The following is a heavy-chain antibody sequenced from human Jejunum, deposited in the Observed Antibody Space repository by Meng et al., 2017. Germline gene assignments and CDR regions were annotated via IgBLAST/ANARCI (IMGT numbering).Heavy chain of an antibody. CDR3: ARATAGNSEYFQN. J-gene: IGHJ1*01. D-gene: IGHD4-23*01. CDR2: IHYSGGT. CDR1: GGSMNSAGHY. Sequence: GQLQESGPGLVKPDQTLSPTCTVPGGSMNSAGHYWSWIRQDPGKGLEWIGYIHYSGGTYYNPSLKSRVTISVDTSKNQFSLKLNSVSAADTAVYYCARATAGNSEYFQNWGQGTLVTVSS. V-gene: IGHV4-31*03.